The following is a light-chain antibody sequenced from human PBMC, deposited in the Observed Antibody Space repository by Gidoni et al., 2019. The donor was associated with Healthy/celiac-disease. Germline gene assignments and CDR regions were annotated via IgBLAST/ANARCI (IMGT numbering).Light chain of an antibody. CDR3: QAWDSSTGV. Sequence: SYDLTHPPSVSVSPGQTASITCSGDKLGDKYACWYQQKPGQSPVLVIYQDSKRPSGIHERLSGSNSGNTATLTISGTQAMDEADYYCQAWDSSTGVFGTGTKVTVL. CDR2: QDS. J-gene: IGLJ1*01. CDR1: KLGDKY. V-gene: IGLV3-1*01.